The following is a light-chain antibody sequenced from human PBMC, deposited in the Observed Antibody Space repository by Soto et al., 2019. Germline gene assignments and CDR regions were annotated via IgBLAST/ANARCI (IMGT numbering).Light chain of an antibody. CDR1: QDISNY. CDR3: QHYNSYSEA. CDR2: DAS. Sequence: DIQMTQSPSSLSASVGDRVTVTCQSSQDISNYLNWYQQKPGKAPKLLIYDASNLETGVPSRFSGSGSGTDFTLSINSLQPEDFATYYCQHYNSYSEAFGQGTKVDIK. V-gene: IGKV1-33*01. J-gene: IGKJ1*01.